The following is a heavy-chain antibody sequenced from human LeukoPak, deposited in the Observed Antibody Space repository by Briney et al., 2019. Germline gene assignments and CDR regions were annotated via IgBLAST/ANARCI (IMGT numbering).Heavy chain of an antibody. Sequence: GGSLRLSCAASGFTFDDYTMHWVRQAPGKGLEWVSLISWDGGSTYYADSVKGRFTISRGNSKNSLYLQMNSLRTEDTALYYCAKDGGELRGFDYWGQGTLVTVSS. V-gene: IGHV3-43*01. CDR1: GFTFDDYT. D-gene: IGHD1-26*01. CDR2: ISWDGGST. J-gene: IGHJ4*02. CDR3: AKDGGELRGFDY.